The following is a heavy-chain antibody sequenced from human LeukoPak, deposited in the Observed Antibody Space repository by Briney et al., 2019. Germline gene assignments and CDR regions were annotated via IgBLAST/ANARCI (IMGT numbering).Heavy chain of an antibody. CDR1: GFTVSSNY. CDR2: IYSGGST. CDR3: ARVGEVYYFDY. D-gene: IGHD2-21*01. Sequence: GGSLRLSCAASGFTVSSNYMSWVRRAPGKGLEWVSVIYSGGSTYYADSVKGRFTISRDNSKNTLYLQMNSLRAEDTAVYYCARVGEVYYFDYWGQGTLVTVSS. V-gene: IGHV3-66*01. J-gene: IGHJ4*02.